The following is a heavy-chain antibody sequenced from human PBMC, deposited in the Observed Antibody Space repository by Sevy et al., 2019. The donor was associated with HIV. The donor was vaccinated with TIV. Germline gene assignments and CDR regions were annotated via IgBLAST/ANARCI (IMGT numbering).Heavy chain of an antibody. D-gene: IGHD2-2*01. CDR1: GFSFSAYW. J-gene: IGHJ6*02. Sequence: GESLKISCKGSGFSFSAYWIAWVRQMPGKGLEWMGIIYPADSDTRYSPAFQGQVIISADKSISTAYLQGSSLKASDTAMYYCARHSAIVLEPAASGGMDVWGQGTTVTVSS. CDR3: ARHSAIVLEPAASGGMDV. CDR2: IYPADSDT. V-gene: IGHV5-51*01.